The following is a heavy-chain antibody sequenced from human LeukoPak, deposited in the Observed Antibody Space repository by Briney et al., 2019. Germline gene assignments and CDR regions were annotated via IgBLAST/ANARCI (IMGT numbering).Heavy chain of an antibody. J-gene: IGHJ3*02. CDR2: IGTDGSTT. V-gene: IGHV3-74*01. Sequence: PGGSLRLSCAASGFTFSSYWMHWVRQVPGKGLVWVSRIGTDGSTTTSTDGVKGGFTISRDNAKNTLFLQMNSLRGEDTAVYYCARDKYGGNSNAFDIWGQGTLVTVSS. CDR1: GFTFSSYW. D-gene: IGHD4-23*01. CDR3: ARDKYGGNSNAFDI.